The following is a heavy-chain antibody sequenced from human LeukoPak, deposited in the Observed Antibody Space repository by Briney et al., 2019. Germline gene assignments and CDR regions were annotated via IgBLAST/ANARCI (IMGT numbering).Heavy chain of an antibody. J-gene: IGHJ4*02. V-gene: IGHV1-18*01. CDR1: GYTFTSYG. CDR2: ISAYNGNT. CDR3: ARDPYSSGWYGRDY. D-gene: IGHD6-19*01. Sequence: ASVKVSCKASGYTFTSYGISWVRQAPGQGLEWMGWISAYNGNTNYAQKLQGRVTMTTDTSTSTAYMELRSLRSDDTAVYYCARDPYSSGWYGRDYWGQGTLVTVSS.